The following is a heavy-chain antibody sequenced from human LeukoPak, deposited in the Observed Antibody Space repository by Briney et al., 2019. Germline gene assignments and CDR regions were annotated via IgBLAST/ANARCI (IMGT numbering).Heavy chain of an antibody. D-gene: IGHD4-23*01. CDR1: GFTFSSYA. V-gene: IGHV3-23*01. CDR3: VKVVNSGNSPADC. CDR2: ISGGGGST. J-gene: IGHJ4*02. Sequence: GGSLRLSCAASGFTFSSYAMSWVRQAPGKGLEWVSGISGGGGSTYYADSVKGRFTISRDNSKNTLYLQFNSLRAEDTAVYYCVKVVNSGNSPADCWGQGTLVTVSS.